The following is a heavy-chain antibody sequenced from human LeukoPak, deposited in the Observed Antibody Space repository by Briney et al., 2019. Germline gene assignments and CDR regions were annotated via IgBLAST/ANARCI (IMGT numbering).Heavy chain of an antibody. V-gene: IGHV1-8*03. J-gene: IGHJ4*02. Sequence: ASVKVSCKASGYTFTTYDINWVRQATGQGLEWMGWMNPNSGNTGYAQKFQGRVTITRNTSISTAYMELSSLRSEDTAVYYCARLDTIFGVAKGFDYWGQGTLVTVSS. D-gene: IGHD3-3*01. CDR3: ARLDTIFGVAKGFDY. CDR2: MNPNSGNT. CDR1: GYTFTTYD.